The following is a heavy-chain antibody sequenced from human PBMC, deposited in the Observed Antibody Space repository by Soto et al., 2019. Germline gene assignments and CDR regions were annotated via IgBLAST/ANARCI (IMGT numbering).Heavy chain of an antibody. J-gene: IGHJ6*02. CDR2: ISAYNGNT. CDR1: GYTFTSYG. CDR3: AREWSIAAVSYYYGMDV. Sequence: ASVKVSCKASGYTFTSYGISWVRQAPGQGLEWMGWISAYNGNTNYAQKFQGWVTMTRDTSISTAYMELSRLRSDDTAVYYCAREWSIAAVSYYYGMDVWGQGTTVTVSS. D-gene: IGHD6-13*01. V-gene: IGHV1-18*01.